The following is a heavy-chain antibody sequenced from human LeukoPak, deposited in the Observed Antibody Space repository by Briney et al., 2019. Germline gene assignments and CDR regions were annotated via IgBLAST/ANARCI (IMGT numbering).Heavy chain of an antibody. Sequence: ASVKVSCKASGYTFTGYYMHWVRQAPGQGLEWMGWINPNSGGTNYAQKFQGRVTMTRDTSISTAYMELSRLRSDDTAVYYCARARYIYCSGGSCSTDAFDIWGQGTMVTVSS. D-gene: IGHD2-15*01. CDR3: ARARYIYCSGGSCSTDAFDI. J-gene: IGHJ3*02. CDR1: GYTFTGYY. V-gene: IGHV1-2*02. CDR2: INPNSGGT.